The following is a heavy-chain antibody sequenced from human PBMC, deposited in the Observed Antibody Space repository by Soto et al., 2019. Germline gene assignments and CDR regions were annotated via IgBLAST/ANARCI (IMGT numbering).Heavy chain of an antibody. CDR2: ISYDGSNK. J-gene: IGHJ4*02. V-gene: IGHV3-30*18. CDR3: AKESSLDIVATLFDY. D-gene: IGHD5-12*01. CDR1: GFTFSSYG. Sequence: GGSLRLSCAASGFTFSSYGMHWVLQAPCKGLEWVAVISYDGSNKYYADSVKGRFTISRDNSKNTLYLQMNSLRAEDTAVYYCAKESSLDIVATLFDYWGQGTLVTVSS.